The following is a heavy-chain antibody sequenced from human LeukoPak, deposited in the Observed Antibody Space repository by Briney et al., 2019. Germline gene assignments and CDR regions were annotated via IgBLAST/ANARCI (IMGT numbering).Heavy chain of an antibody. CDR2: ISGSGGST. CDR3: AKNIGENISDRPST. V-gene: IGHV3-23*01. J-gene: IGHJ5*02. Sequence: GGPLRLSCAASGFTFSSYARCGVRQPPGKGLGWASVISGSGGSTYSADSVKGRFTISRDNSKNTLFLQMKSLRAEDTALYYCAKNIGENISDRPSTWGQGTLVTVSS. CDR1: GFTFSSYA. D-gene: IGHD5-12*01.